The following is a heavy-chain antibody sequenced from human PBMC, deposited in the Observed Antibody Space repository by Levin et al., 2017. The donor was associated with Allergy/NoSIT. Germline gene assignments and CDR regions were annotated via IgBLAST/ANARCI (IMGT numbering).Heavy chain of an antibody. V-gene: IGHV2-26*01. J-gene: IGHJ6*03. CDR1: GFSLSNARMG. D-gene: IGHD3-3*01. CDR3: ARNYDFWSGYPGYYYYYMDV. CDR2: IFSNDEK. Sequence: ESGPTLVKPTETLTLTCTVSGFSLSNARMGVSWIRQPPGKALEWLAHIFSNDEKSYSTSLKSRLTISKDTSKSQVVLTMTNMDPVDTATYYCARNYDFWSGYPGYYYYYMDVWGKGTTVTVSS.